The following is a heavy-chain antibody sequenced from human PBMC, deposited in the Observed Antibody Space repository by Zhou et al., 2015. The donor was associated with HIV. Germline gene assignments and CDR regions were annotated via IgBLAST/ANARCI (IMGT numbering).Heavy chain of an antibody. J-gene: IGHJ6*03. CDR2: INPNSGGT. CDR3: ARIPGKVPAAMRDYYYMDV. Sequence: QVQLVQSGAEVKKPGASVKVSCKASGYTFTGYYMHWVRQAPGQGLEWMGRINPNSGGTNYAQKFQGRVTMTRDTSISTAYMELSRLRSDDTAVYYCARIPGKVPAAMRDYYYMDVWGKGTTVTVSS. CDR1: GYTFTGYY. V-gene: IGHV1-2*06. D-gene: IGHD2-2*01.